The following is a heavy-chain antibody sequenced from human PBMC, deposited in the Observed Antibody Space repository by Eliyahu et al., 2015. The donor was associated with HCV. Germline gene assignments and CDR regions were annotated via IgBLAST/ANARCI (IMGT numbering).Heavy chain of an antibody. CDR3: VRPTSRAFDI. CDR1: GFSFSNYW. Sequence: EVQLVESGGNLVQPGGXLRLSCAASGFSFSNYWMSWVRQAPGKVLEWVANINQDGSDKQYVDSVKGRFTVSRDNAKNSLYLQMNSLRAEDTAVYYCVRPTSRAFDIWGQGTVVTVSS. J-gene: IGHJ3*02. CDR2: INQDGSDK. V-gene: IGHV3-7*02.